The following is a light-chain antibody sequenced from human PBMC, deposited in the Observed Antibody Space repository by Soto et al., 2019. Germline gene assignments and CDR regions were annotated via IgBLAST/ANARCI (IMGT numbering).Light chain of an antibody. J-gene: IGKJ1*01. CDR2: LGS. CDR1: QSLLHSNGYNY. CDR3: MQALQTPWT. Sequence: DIVMTQSPLSLPVTPGEPASISCRSSQSLLHSNGYNYLDWYLQKPGQPPQLLIYLGSNRASGVPDRFSGSGSGTDFTLKISRVEAEDVGVYYYMQALQTPWTFGQGTKVEIK. V-gene: IGKV2-28*01.